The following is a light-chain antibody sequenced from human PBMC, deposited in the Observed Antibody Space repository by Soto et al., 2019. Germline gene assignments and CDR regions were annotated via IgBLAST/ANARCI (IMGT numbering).Light chain of an antibody. Sequence: QSVLTQPASVSGSPGQSITISCTGTSSYVGGYNYVSWYQQHPGKAPKLMIYDVSNRPLGVSNRFSGSKSGITASLTISGLQAEDEADYYCSSYTSSSTYVFGTGTRSPS. V-gene: IGLV2-14*01. CDR1: SSYVGGYNY. J-gene: IGLJ1*01. CDR3: SSYTSSSTYV. CDR2: DVS.